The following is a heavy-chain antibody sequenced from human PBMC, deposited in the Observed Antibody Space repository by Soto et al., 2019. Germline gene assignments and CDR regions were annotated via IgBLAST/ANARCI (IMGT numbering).Heavy chain of an antibody. CDR1: GFTFSSYG. J-gene: IGHJ6*03. V-gene: IGHV3-30*18. CDR3: VKGRLDSEEHYYYYMDV. D-gene: IGHD1-26*01. Sequence: GGSLRLSCAASGFTFSSYGMHWVRQAPGKGLEWVAVISYDGSNKYYADSVKGRFTISRDNSKNTLYLQMNSLRAEDTAVYYCVKGRLDSEEHYYYYMDVWGKGTTVTVSS. CDR2: ISYDGSNK.